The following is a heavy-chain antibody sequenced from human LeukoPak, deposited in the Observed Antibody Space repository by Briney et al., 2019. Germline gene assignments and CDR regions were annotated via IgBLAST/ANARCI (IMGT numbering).Heavy chain of an antibody. Sequence: SVKVSCKASGGTFSSYTISWVRQAPGQGLEWMGRIIPILGIANYAQKFQGRVTITADKSTSTAYMKLSSLRSEDTAVYYCAREGITYYYDSSGYYNNWFDPWGQGTLVTVSS. CDR3: AREGITYYYDSSGYYNNWFDP. D-gene: IGHD3-22*01. CDR1: GGTFSSYT. CDR2: IIPILGIA. V-gene: IGHV1-69*04. J-gene: IGHJ5*02.